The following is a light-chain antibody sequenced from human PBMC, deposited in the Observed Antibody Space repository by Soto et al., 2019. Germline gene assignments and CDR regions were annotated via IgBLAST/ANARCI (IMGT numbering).Light chain of an antibody. Sequence: EIVLTQSPATLSLSPGERATLSCRASQSVGTYLAWYQHNPGQAPRLLIYDASNMATGIPARFSGSESGTDFTLTISSPEPEDFAVYYCQQRYNWPNTFGQGTKLEIK. CDR2: DAS. CDR3: QQRYNWPNT. J-gene: IGKJ2*01. CDR1: QSVGTY. V-gene: IGKV3-11*01.